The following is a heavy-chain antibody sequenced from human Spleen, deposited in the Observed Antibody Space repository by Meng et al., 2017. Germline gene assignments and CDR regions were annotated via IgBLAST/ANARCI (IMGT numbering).Heavy chain of an antibody. CDR1: GGSFSGYY. CDR3: ARVGITFGGAPFDY. V-gene: IGHV4-34*01. J-gene: IGHJ4*02. D-gene: IGHD3-16*01. CDR2: INHSGST. Sequence: SETLSLTCAVYGGSFSGYYWSWIRQPPRKGLEWIGEINHSGSTNYNPSLKSRVTISLDTSKNQFSLKLSSVTAADTAVYYCARVGITFGGAPFDYWGQGTLVTVSS.